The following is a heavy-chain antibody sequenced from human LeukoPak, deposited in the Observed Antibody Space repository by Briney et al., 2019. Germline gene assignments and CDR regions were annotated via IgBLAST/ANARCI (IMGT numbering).Heavy chain of an antibody. CDR3: ARDQIAVAGNSFDI. D-gene: IGHD6-19*01. CDR1: GFTFSDYY. CDR2: ISSSGSTI. Sequence: NPGGSLRLSCAACGFTFSDYYMSWIRQAPRKGLEWVSYISSSGSTIYYADSVKGRFTISRDNAKNSLYLQMNSLRAEDTAVYYCARDQIAVAGNSFDIWGQGTMVTVSS. V-gene: IGHV3-11*04. J-gene: IGHJ3*02.